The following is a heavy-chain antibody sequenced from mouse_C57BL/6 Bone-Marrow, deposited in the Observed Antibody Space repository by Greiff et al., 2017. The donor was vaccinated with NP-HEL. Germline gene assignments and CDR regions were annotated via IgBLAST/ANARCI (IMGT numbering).Heavy chain of an antibody. D-gene: IGHD2-3*01. CDR2: ISSGGSYT. Sequence: EVKVVESGGDLVKPGGSLKLSCAASGFTFSSYGMSWVRQTPDKRLEWVATISSGGSYTYYPDSVKGRFTISRDNAKNTLYLQMSSLKSADTAMYYCARLGIYDGYYGFAYWGQGTLVTVSA. CDR1: GFTFSSYG. V-gene: IGHV5-6*01. J-gene: IGHJ3*01. CDR3: ARLGIYDGYYGFAY.